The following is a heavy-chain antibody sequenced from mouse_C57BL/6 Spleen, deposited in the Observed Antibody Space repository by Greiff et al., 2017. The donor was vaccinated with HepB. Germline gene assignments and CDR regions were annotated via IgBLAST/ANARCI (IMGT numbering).Heavy chain of an antibody. J-gene: IGHJ4*01. CDR1: GYTFTSYW. CDR2: IDPSDSYT. CDR3: ARSRDLSSGYYAMDY. V-gene: IGHV1-69*01. D-gene: IGHD3-1*01. Sequence: QVQLQQPGAELVMPGASVKLSCKASGYTFTSYWMHWVKQRPGQGLEWIGEIDPSDSYTNYNQKFKGKSTLTVDKSSSTAYMQLSSLTSEDSAVYYCARSRDLSSGYYAMDYWGQGTSVTVSS.